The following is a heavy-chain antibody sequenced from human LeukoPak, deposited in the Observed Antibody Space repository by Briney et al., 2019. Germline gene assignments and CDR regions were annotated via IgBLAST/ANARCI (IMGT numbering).Heavy chain of an antibody. CDR1: GGSISSSSYY. CDR3: ARSRRGRVGATDFDY. D-gene: IGHD1-26*01. V-gene: IGHV4-39*07. Sequence: SETLSLTCTVSGGSISSSSYYWGWIRQPPGKGLEWIGSIYYSGSTYYNPSLKSRVTISVDTSKNQFSLKLSSVTAADTAVYYCARSRRGRVGATDFDYWGQGTLVTVSS. CDR2: IYYSGST. J-gene: IGHJ4*02.